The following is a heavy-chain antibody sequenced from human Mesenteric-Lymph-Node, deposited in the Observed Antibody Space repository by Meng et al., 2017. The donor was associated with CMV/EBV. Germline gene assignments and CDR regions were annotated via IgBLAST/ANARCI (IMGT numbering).Heavy chain of an antibody. CDR3: ATGTGGSGSYYRTPDY. CDR1: YTLTDYY. V-gene: IGHV1-69-2*01. D-gene: IGHD3-10*01. Sequence: YTLTDYYMHWVQQAPGKGLEWMGLVDPEDGETIYAEKFQGRVTITADTSTDTAYMELSSLRSEDTAVYYCATGTGGSGSYYRTPDYWGQGTLVTVSS. CDR2: VDPEDGET. J-gene: IGHJ4*02.